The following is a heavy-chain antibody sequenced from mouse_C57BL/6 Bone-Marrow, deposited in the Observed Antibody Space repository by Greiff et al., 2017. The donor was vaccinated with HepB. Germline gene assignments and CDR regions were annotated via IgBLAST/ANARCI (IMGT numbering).Heavy chain of an antibody. V-gene: IGHV1-59*01. J-gene: IGHJ2*01. D-gene: IGHD1-1*01. Sequence: QVQLQQPGAELVRPGTSVKLSCKASGYTFTSYWMHWVKQRPGQGLEWIGVIDPSDSYTNYNQKFKGKATLTVDTSASTAYMQLSSLTSEDSAVYYGARSNGRAVVAPFDYWGQGTTLTVSS. CDR1: GYTFTSYW. CDR2: IDPSDSYT. CDR3: ARSNGRAVVAPFDY.